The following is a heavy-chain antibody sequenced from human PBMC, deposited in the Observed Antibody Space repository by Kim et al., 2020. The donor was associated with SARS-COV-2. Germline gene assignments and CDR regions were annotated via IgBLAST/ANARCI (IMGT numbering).Heavy chain of an antibody. CDR2: INHSGST. J-gene: IGHJ4*02. CDR3: ARTVHRVAARPGDFDY. Sequence: SETLSLTCAVYGGSFSGYYWSWIRQPPGKGLEWIGEINHSGSTNYNPSLKSRVTISVDTSKNQFSLKLSSVTAADTAVYYCARTVHRVAARPGDFDYWGQGTLVTVSS. V-gene: IGHV4-34*01. CDR1: GGSFSGYY. D-gene: IGHD6-6*01.